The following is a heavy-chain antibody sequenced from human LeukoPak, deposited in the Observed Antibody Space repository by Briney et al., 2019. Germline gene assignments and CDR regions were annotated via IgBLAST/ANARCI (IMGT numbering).Heavy chain of an antibody. V-gene: IGHV1-3*01. CDR3: ARVGRTTYYYDSSGSGGYYFDY. D-gene: IGHD3-22*01. CDR2: INAGNGNT. Sequence: ASVKVSCKASGYTFTSYAMHWVRQAPGQRLEWMGWINAGNGNTKYSQKFQGRVTITRDTSASTAYMELSSLRSEDTAVYYCARVGRTTYYYDSSGSGGYYFDYWGQGTLVTVSS. J-gene: IGHJ4*02. CDR1: GYTFTSYA.